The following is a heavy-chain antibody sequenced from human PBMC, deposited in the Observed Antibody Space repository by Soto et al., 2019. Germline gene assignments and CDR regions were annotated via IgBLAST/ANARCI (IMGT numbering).Heavy chain of an antibody. V-gene: IGHV4-34*01. CDR1: GGSFSGYY. CDR2: INHSGST. Sequence: PSETLSLTCAVYGGSFSGYYWSWIRQPPGKGLEWIGEINHSGSTNYNPSLESRVTISVDTSKNQFSLKLSSVAAADTAVYYCASAPVFDYWGQGTLVTVSS. J-gene: IGHJ4*02. CDR3: ASAPVFDY.